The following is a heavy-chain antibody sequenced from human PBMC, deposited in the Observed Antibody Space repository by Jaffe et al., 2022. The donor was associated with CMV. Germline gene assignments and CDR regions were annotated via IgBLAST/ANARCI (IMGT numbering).Heavy chain of an antibody. CDR1: GGSISSSNW. Sequence: QVQLQESGPGLVKPSGTLSLTCAVSGGSISSSNWWSWVRQPPGKGLEWIGEIYHSGSTNYNPPLKSRVTISVDKSKNQFSLKLSSVTAADTAVYYCARDRGGDRRDGVSDRWGFGVIQRRSAFDIWGQGTMVTVSS. V-gene: IGHV4-4*02. CDR2: IYHSGST. CDR3: ARDRGGDRRDGVSDRWGFGVIQRRSAFDI. J-gene: IGHJ3*02. D-gene: IGHD3-3*01.